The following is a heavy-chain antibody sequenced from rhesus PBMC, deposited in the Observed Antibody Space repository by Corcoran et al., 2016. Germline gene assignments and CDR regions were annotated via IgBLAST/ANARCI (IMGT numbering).Heavy chain of an antibody. CDR1: GGSISDSYR. J-gene: IGHJ4*01. CDR3: ARGSRYFDY. Sequence: QVQLQESGPGVVKPSETLSLTCAVSGGSISDSYRWSWIRQHPRKGLELIGYIYGSSTRTNYNPSLKSRVTIAKDTSKSQCSLKLSSVTAADTAVYYCARGSRYFDYWGQGVLVTVSS. CDR2: IYGSSTRT. V-gene: IGHV4S10*01. D-gene: IGHD2-39*01.